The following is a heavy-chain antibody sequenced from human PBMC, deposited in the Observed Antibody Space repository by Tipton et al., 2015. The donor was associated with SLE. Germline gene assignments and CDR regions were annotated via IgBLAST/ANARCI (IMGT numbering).Heavy chain of an antibody. CDR3: ARDRSIAAAGNYFDY. D-gene: IGHD6-13*01. V-gene: IGHV4-59*11. J-gene: IGHJ4*02. Sequence: TLSLTCTVSGDFISSLYWNWIRQPPGKGLEWIGYVYYSGSTNYNPSLMSRVTISVDTSKNQSSLKLTSVTAADTAVYYCARDRSIAAAGNYFDYWGQGTLVTVSS. CDR2: VYYSGST. CDR1: GDFISSLY.